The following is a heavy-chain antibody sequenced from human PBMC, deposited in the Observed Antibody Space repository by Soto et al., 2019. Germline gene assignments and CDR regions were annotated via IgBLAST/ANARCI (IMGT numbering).Heavy chain of an antibody. D-gene: IGHD3-22*01. V-gene: IGHV5-51*01. Sequence: PVESRKISCKGSGYSFTSYWIGWVRQMPGKGLEWMGIIYPGDSDTRYSPSFQGQVTISADKSISTAYLQWSSLKASDTAMYYCARQVYDSSGYWDYYYYGMDVWGQGTTVTVS. CDR3: ARQVYDSSGYWDYYYYGMDV. CDR2: IYPGDSDT. J-gene: IGHJ6*02. CDR1: GYSFTSYW.